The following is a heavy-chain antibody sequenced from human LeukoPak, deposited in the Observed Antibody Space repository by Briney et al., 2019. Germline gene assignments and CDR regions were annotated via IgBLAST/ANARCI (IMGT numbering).Heavy chain of an antibody. CDR2: ISGTTGST. CDR1: GFTFSSYA. V-gene: IGHV3-23*01. Sequence: GGSLRLSCAASGFTFSSYAMSWVRQAPGQGLELVSAISGTTGSTYYADSVKGRFTISRDNSKNTLYLQMNSLRAEDTAVYYCAKSPDRGGYTEFDYWGQGTLVTVSS. D-gene: IGHD3-22*01. J-gene: IGHJ4*02. CDR3: AKSPDRGGYTEFDY.